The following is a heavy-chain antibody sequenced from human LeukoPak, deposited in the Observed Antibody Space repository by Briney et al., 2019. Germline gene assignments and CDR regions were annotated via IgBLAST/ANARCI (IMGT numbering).Heavy chain of an antibody. D-gene: IGHD2-8*01. V-gene: IGHV4-59*01. CDR1: GGSISSYY. Sequence: SETLSLTCTVSGGSISSYYWSWIRQPPGKGLEWIGYIYHSGSTNYNPSLKSRVTISVDTSKNQFSLKLRSVTAADTAVYYCARDRVGMVFWGQGSLVTVSS. J-gene: IGHJ4*02. CDR2: IYHSGST. CDR3: ARDRVGMVF.